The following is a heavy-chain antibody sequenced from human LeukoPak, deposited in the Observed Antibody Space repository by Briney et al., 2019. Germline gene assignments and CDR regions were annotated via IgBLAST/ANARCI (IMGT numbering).Heavy chain of an antibody. J-gene: IGHJ5*02. V-gene: IGHV3-30*04. D-gene: IGHD5-18*01. CDR1: GFTFSSYE. CDR3: ARGGYSYGHAYNWFDP. CDR2: ISYDGSNK. Sequence: GGSLRLSCAASGFTFSSYEMNWVRQAPGKGLEWVAVISYDGSNKYYADSVKGRFTISRDNSKNTLYLQMNSLRAEDTAVYYCARGGYSYGHAYNWFDPWGQGTLVTVSS.